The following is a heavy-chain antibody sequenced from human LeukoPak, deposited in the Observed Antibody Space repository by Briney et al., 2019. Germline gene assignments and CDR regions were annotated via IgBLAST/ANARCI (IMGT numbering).Heavy chain of an antibody. CDR2: IKSKSDGETT. V-gene: IGHV3-15*05. CDR1: GFTSTNAW. D-gene: IGHD3-10*01. CDR3: TTDLGLTMIRRVFVS. J-gene: IGHJ4*02. Sequence: PGESLRLSRAASGFTSTNAWMTWVRQAPGKGLEWVGRIKSKSDGETTDYASFVKGRFSMSRDDSRATMYLQMYSLEAEDTAVYYCTTDLGLTMIRRVFVSWGQGALVTVSS.